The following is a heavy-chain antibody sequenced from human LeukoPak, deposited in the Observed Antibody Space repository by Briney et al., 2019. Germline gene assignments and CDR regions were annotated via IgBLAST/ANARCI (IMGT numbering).Heavy chain of an antibody. CDR3: ARDYSTAGVNVFDI. CDR1: GFKFEDYG. D-gene: IGHD2-21*01. J-gene: IGHJ3*02. Sequence: GGSLRLSCPASGFKFEDYGMTWVRQAPGKGLEWVSGINWNGGRTGYADSVKGRFTISRDNAKNSLYLQMNSLRTEDTAFFYCARDYSTAGVNVFDIWGQGTLVTVSS. V-gene: IGHV3-20*04. CDR2: INWNGGRT.